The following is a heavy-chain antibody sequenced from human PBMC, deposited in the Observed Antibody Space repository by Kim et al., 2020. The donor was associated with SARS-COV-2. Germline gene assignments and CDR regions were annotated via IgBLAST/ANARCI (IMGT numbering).Heavy chain of an antibody. Sequence: GGSLRLSCAASGFIFSSHAMHWVRQAPGKGLEWVAVISYDGSDKYYADSVKGRFTISRDNSKNTLYLQMNSLRAEDTAVYYCARGALGGEYFQHWGQGT. D-gene: IGHD1-26*01. CDR2: ISYDGSDK. V-gene: IGHV3-30*04. J-gene: IGHJ1*01. CDR3: ARGALGGEYFQH. CDR1: GFIFSSHA.